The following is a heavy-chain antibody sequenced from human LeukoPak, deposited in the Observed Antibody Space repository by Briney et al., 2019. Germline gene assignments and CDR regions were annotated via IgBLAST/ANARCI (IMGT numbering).Heavy chain of an antibody. Sequence: SVKVSCKASGGTFSSYAMSWVRQPPGQGLEWMGGIIPIFGTANYAQKFQGRVTITADESTSTAYMELSSLRSEDTAVYYCTLSGSSGYFDAFDIWGQGTMVTVSS. CDR3: TLSGSSGYFDAFDI. V-gene: IGHV1-69*13. CDR2: IIPIFGTA. J-gene: IGHJ3*02. D-gene: IGHD3-22*01. CDR1: GGTFSSYA.